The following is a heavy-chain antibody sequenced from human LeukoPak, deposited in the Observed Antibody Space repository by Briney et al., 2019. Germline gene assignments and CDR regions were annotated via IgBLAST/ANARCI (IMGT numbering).Heavy chain of an antibody. V-gene: IGHV3-11*01. CDR2: ISSWGRTI. D-gene: IGHD6-13*01. J-gene: IGHJ3*02. CDR1: GFTFSDYY. CDR3: VRVGRAVAAAGFGAFEI. Sequence: GGSLRLSCAASGFTFSDYYMTWIRQAPGKGLEWVSYISSWGRTINYGDSGKGRFTISRDNAKNSLYLQLNSLRAEDTAVYYCVRVGRAVAAAGFGAFEIWGQATMVTVSS.